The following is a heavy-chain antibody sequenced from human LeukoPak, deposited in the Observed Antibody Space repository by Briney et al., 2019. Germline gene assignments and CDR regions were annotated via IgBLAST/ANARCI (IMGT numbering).Heavy chain of an antibody. CDR3: ARSGTGSYYFPFDY. CDR1: GFTFSTYE. V-gene: IGHV3-48*03. CDR2: ISSSGSII. Sequence: GGSLRLSCAASGFTFSTYEMNWVRQAPGKGLEWVSYISSSGSIIYYADSVKGRFTISRDNAKNSLYLQMNSVRVEDTALYYCARSGTGSYYFPFDYWGQGTLVTVPS. D-gene: IGHD1-26*01. J-gene: IGHJ4*02.